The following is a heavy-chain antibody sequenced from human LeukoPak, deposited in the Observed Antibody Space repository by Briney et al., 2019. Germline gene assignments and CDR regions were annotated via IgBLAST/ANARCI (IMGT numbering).Heavy chain of an antibody. J-gene: IGHJ6*03. CDR1: GGTFSIYA. V-gene: IGHV1-69*06. CDR3: ASPHIVVVTATPWYYMDV. CDR2: IIPIFGTA. Sequence: SVKLSFKSSGGTFSIYAISWVRQAPGQGLEWMGGIIPIFGTANYAQKFQGRVTITAEKSTSTDYMEMSSLRSEDTAVYYCASPHIVVVTATPWYYMDVWGKGQTVLVSS. D-gene: IGHD2-21*02.